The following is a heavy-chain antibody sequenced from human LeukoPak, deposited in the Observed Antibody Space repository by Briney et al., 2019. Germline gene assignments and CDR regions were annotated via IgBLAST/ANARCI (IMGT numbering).Heavy chain of an antibody. CDR3: ARHEGPHGSGSYYDY. D-gene: IGHD3-10*01. J-gene: IGHJ4*02. CDR2: IYYSGST. CDR1: GGSISSYY. Sequence: SETLSLTCTVSGGSISSYYWVWIRQPPGKGLEWIGSIYYSGSTYYNPSLKTRVTIFVDTSKNQFSLKLNSVTAADTAIYYCARHEGPHGSGSYYDYWGQGTLVTVSS. V-gene: IGHV4-39*01.